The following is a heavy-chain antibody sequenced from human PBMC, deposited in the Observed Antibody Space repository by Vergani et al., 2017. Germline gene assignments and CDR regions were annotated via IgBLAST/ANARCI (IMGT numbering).Heavy chain of an antibody. D-gene: IGHD1-1*01. V-gene: IGHV1-69*01. CDR2: IIPIFGTA. Sequence: VQLVESGAEVKKPGSSVKFSCKASGGTFSSYAISWVRQAPGQGLEWMGGIIPIFGTANYAQKFQGRVTITADESTSTAYMELSSLRSEDTAVYYCARNWNDNYYYYYYMDVWGKGTTVTVSS. J-gene: IGHJ6*03. CDR1: GGTFSSYA. CDR3: ARNWNDNYYYYYYMDV.